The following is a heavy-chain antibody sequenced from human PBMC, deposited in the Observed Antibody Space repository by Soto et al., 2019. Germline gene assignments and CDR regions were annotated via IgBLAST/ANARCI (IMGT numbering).Heavy chain of an antibody. CDR3: ARVTPGNNLYYFSGLDV. V-gene: IGHV3-30-3*01. Sequence: XGSLILSCVASGCTFGTYAIHWVRQAPGKGLQWVALISYEGSNTYYADSVKGRFTISRDNSKNTLYLEMNTLRPEDTAVYYCARVTPGNNLYYFSGLDVWGQGTSVTVSS. D-gene: IGHD1-1*01. CDR2: ISYEGSNT. J-gene: IGHJ6*02. CDR1: GCTFGTYA.